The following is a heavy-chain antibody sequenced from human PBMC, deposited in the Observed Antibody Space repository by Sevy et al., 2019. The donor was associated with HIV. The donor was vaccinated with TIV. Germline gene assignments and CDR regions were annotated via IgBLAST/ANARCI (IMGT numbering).Heavy chain of an antibody. CDR2: IDPSGGNA. D-gene: IGHD2-15*01. CDR1: GDTLTNNY. Sequence: ASVKVSCKASGDTLTNNYMHWVRQAPGQGLEWMGIIDPSGGNASYAQKFQGRVTMTRDTSTSTLYMDLGSLGSEETAVYYCVRAAPAEHFDSWGQGTLVTVSS. V-gene: IGHV1-46*01. CDR3: VRAAPAEHFDS. J-gene: IGHJ4*02.